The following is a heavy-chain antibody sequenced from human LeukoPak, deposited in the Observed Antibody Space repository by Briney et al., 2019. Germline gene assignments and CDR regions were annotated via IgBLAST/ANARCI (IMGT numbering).Heavy chain of an antibody. CDR2: ISSSSSTI. V-gene: IGHV3-48*01. D-gene: IGHD3-3*01. CDR1: GFTFSSYS. J-gene: IGHJ5*02. CDR3: ARDGVKGITIFGVSLQRGYNWFDP. Sequence: GGSLRLPCAASGFTFSSYSMNWVRQAPGKGLEWVSYISSSSSTIYYADSVKGRFTISRDNAKNSLYLQMNSLRAEDTAVYYCARDGVKGITIFGVSLQRGYNWFDPWGQGTLVTVSS.